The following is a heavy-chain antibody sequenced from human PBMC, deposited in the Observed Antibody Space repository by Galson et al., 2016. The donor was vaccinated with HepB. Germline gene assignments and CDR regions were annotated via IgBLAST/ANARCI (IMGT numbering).Heavy chain of an antibody. J-gene: IGHJ6*02. Sequence: SLRLSCAASGFTFSTYNMNWVRQAPGKGLEWVSSISNSNSYIYYTDSVKGRFTISRDNATNSLYLQMNSLRAEDTAVYYCARDFGYCSSTSCYKGGLFYYYGMDVWGQGTTVTVSS. D-gene: IGHD2-2*02. V-gene: IGHV3-21*01. CDR3: ARDFGYCSSTSCYKGGLFYYYGMDV. CDR2: ISNSNSYI. CDR1: GFTFSTYN.